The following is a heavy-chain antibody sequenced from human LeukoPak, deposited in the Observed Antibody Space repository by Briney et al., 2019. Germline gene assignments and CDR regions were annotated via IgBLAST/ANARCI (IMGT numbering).Heavy chain of an antibody. CDR1: GFTFSSYG. CDR3: AKDMYDYVWGVTLDY. J-gene: IGHJ4*02. CDR2: ISGSGGST. V-gene: IGHV3-23*01. Sequence: PGGTLRLSCAASGFTFSSYGMSWVRQAPGKGLEWVSAISGSGGSTYYADSVKGRVTISRDNSKNTLYLQMNSLGAEDTAVYYCAKDMYDYVWGVTLDYWGQGTLVTVSS. D-gene: IGHD3-16*01.